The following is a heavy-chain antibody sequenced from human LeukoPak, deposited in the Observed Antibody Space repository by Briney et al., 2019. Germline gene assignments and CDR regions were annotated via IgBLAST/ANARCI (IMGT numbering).Heavy chain of an antibody. CDR3: ARSPPNYGDYYSVDFDY. D-gene: IGHD4-17*01. V-gene: IGHV4-59*01. CDR2: IYYSGST. J-gene: IGHJ4*02. Sequence: SETLSLTCTVSGGSISSYYWSWIRQPPGKGLEWIGYIYYSGSTNYNPSLKSRVTISVDTSKNQFSLKLSSVTAADTAAYYCARSPPNYGDYYSVDFDYWGQGTLVTVSS. CDR1: GGSISSYY.